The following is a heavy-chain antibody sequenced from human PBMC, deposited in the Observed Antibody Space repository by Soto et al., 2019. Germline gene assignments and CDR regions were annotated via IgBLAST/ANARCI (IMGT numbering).Heavy chain of an antibody. CDR3: ASVSAAQYYYGMDA. V-gene: IGHV3-74*01. CDR1: EFSFSTYW. Sequence: VQLVESGGGLVQPGGSLRLSCVASEFSFSTYWMHWVRQAPGKGLMWVARIDTTGSTTTYADSEQGRFTISRDNAKNTMYLQMNSVRDDDTAIYFCASVSAAQYYYGMDAWGQGTKVTVS. D-gene: IGHD2-15*01. CDR2: IDTTGSTT. J-gene: IGHJ6*02.